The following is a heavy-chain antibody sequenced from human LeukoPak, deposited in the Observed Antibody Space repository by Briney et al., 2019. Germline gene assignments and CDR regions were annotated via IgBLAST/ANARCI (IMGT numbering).Heavy chain of an antibody. V-gene: IGHV3-9*01. CDR1: GFTFDDYG. J-gene: IGHJ4*02. Sequence: PGGSLRLSCAASGFTFDDYGMHWVRQAPGKGMEGVSGISWNSANIVYADSVKGRFTISRDNAKNSLYLQMNSLRAEDTALYYCAKAGDIVGYFDYWGQGTLVTVSS. CDR3: AKAGDIVGYFDY. D-gene: IGHD2-21*01. CDR2: ISWNSANI.